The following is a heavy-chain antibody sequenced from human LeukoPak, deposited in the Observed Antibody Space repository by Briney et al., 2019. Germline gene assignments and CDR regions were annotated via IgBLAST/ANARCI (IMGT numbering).Heavy chain of an antibody. CDR3: ARDFGSGLDNDY. V-gene: IGHV1-46*01. Sequence: ASVTVFRKASGYTFTSYYMHWVRQAPGQGLEWMGIINPSGGSTSYAQKFQGRVTMTRDTSTSTVYMELSSLRSEDTAVYYCARDFGSGLDNDYWGQGTLVTVSS. D-gene: IGHD6-19*01. CDR2: INPSGGST. CDR1: GYTFTSYY. J-gene: IGHJ4*02.